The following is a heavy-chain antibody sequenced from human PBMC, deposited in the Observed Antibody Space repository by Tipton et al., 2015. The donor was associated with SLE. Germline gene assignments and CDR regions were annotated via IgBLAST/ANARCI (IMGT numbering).Heavy chain of an antibody. J-gene: IGHJ3*02. D-gene: IGHD1-26*01. CDR1: GFTVSSNY. CDR2: ISSSSSYI. V-gene: IGHV3-21*01. CDR3: ARDQLPVGPDAFDI. Sequence: SLRLSCAASGFTVSSNYMSWVRQAPGKGLEWVSSISSSSSYIYYADSVKGRFTISRDNAKNSLYLQMNSLRAEDTAVYYCARDQLPVGPDAFDIWGQGTMVTVSS.